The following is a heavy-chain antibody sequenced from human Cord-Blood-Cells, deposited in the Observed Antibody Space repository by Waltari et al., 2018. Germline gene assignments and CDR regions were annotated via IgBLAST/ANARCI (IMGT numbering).Heavy chain of an antibody. CDR1: GGSISSGGYS. V-gene: IGHV4-30-2*01. D-gene: IGHD6-13*01. CDR3: ARGGHIAAVDY. J-gene: IGHJ4*02. Sequence: QLQLQESGSGLVKPSQTLSLTCAVSGGSISSGGYSWSWIRQPPGKGLAWIGYIYHRGRTYYNPPLKGRVTISVDRSKNQFSRKLSSVTAADTAVYYCARGGHIAAVDYWGQGTLVTVSS. CDR2: IYHRGRT.